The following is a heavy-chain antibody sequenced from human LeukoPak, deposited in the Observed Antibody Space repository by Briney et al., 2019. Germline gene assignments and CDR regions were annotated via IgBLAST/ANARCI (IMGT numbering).Heavy chain of an antibody. V-gene: IGHV1-3*01. CDR3: ARDRLGYCSSTSCYMDAFDI. Sequence: ASVKVSCKASGYTFTSYAMHWVRQAPGQRLEWMGWINAGNGNTKYSQKFQGRVTITRDTSASTAYMELSSLRSEDTAVYYCARDRLGYCSSTSCYMDAFDIWGQGTMVTVSS. D-gene: IGHD2-2*02. CDR2: INAGNGNT. J-gene: IGHJ3*02. CDR1: GYTFTSYA.